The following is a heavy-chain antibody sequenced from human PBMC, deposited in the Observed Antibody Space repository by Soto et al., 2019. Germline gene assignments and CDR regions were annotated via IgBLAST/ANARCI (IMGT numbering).Heavy chain of an antibody. Sequence: LMLSCAASGFTFSSYARHWVRQSPGKGLEWVAVISYDGSNKYYADSVKGRFTISRDNAKNSLYLQMNSLRAEDTAVYYCARDAESGVWGQGTMVTVSS. CDR2: ISYDGSNK. CDR3: ARDAESGV. CDR1: GFTFSSYA. D-gene: IGHD3-10*01. V-gene: IGHV3-30-3*01. J-gene: IGHJ3*01.